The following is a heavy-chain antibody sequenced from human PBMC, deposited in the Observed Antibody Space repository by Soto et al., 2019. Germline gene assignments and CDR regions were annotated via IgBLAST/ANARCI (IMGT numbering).Heavy chain of an antibody. D-gene: IGHD6-13*01. CDR3: ARAQIKYSSSWPEYFQH. CDR1: GGTFSSYA. Sequence: QVQLVQSGAEVKKPGSSVKVSCKAPGGTFSSYAISWVRQAPGQGLEWMGGIIPIFGTANYAQKFQGRVTITADESTSTAYMELSSLRSEDTAVYYCARAQIKYSSSWPEYFQHWGQGTLVTVSS. CDR2: IIPIFGTA. J-gene: IGHJ1*01. V-gene: IGHV1-69*01.